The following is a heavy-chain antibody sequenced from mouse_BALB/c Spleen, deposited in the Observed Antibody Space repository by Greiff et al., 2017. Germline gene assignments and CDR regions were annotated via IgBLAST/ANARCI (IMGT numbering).Heavy chain of an antibody. CDR2: INPYNDGT. Sequence: EVQLQQSGPELVKPGASVKMSCKASGYTFTSYVMHWVKQKPGQGLEWIGYINPYNDGTKYNEKFKGKATLTSDKSSSTAYMELSSLTSEDSAVYYCAKGGHRYDFEYWGQGTTLTVSS. CDR1: GYTFTSYV. J-gene: IGHJ2*01. D-gene: IGHD2-14*01. CDR3: AKGGHRYDFEY. V-gene: IGHV1-14*01.